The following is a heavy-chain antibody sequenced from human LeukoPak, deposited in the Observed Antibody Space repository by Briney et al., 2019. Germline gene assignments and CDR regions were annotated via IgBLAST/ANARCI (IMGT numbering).Heavy chain of an antibody. D-gene: IGHD3-22*01. Sequence: ASVKVSCKASGYTFTRYDIDWVRQAPGQGLEWMGWMNPKSGNTGHVQKFQGRVTITRDNSISTVYMELSSLRSEDTAVYFCARVDGSADYWGQGTLVTVSS. V-gene: IGHV1-8*03. CDR2: MNPKSGNT. CDR3: ARVDGSADY. J-gene: IGHJ4*02. CDR1: GYTFTRYD.